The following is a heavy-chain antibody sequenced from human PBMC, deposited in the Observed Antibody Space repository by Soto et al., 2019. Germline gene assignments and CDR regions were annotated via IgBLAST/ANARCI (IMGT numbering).Heavy chain of an antibody. CDR2: IIPIFGTA. Sequence: QVQLVQSGAEVKKPGSSVKVSCKASGGTFSSYAISWVRQAPGQGLEWMGGIIPIFGTANYAQKFQGRVTRPAXXSXSXXYVELSSLRYEDTAVYYCARSRGATTYYYYYGMDVRGPGTTGTVSS. V-gene: IGHV1-69*12. J-gene: IGHJ6*02. CDR3: ARSRGATTYYYYYGMDV. CDR1: GGTFSSYA. D-gene: IGHD5-12*01.